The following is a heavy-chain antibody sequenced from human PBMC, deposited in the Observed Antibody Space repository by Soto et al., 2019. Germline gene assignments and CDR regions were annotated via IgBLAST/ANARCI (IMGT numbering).Heavy chain of an antibody. J-gene: IGHJ6*03. CDR2: ISGSGGST. CDR1: GFTFSSYA. D-gene: IGHD2-2*01. CDR3: AGGCSSTSCYSYYYYYYMDV. V-gene: IGHV3-23*01. Sequence: GGSLRLSCAASGFTFSSYAMSWVRQAPEKGLEWVSAISGSGGSTYYADSVKGRFTISRDNSKNTLYLQMNSLRAEDTAVYYCAGGCSSTSCYSYYYYYYMDVWGKGTTVTVSS.